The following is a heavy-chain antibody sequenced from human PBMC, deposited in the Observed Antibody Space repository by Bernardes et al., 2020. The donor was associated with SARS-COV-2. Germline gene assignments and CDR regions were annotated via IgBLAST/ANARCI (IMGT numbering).Heavy chain of an antibody. CDR1: GFTFSSYA. J-gene: IGHJ4*02. CDR3: AKDSRYNVDYFDY. Sequence: GGSLRLSCAASGFTFSSYAMSWVRQAPGKGLEWVSAISGSGGSTYYADSVKGRFTISRDNSKNTLYLQMNSLRADDTAVYYCAKDSRYNVDYFDYWGQGTLVTVSS. V-gene: IGHV3-23*01. D-gene: IGHD1-20*01. CDR2: ISGSGGST.